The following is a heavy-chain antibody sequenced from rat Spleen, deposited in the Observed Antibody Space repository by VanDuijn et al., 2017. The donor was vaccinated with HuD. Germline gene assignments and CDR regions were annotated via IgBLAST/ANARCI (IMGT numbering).Heavy chain of an antibody. D-gene: IGHD1-4*01. V-gene: IGHV5-19*01. CDR2: ISPSGVGT. J-gene: IGHJ4*01. CDR1: GFTFSDYA. Sequence: EVQLVESGGGLVQPGRSLKLSCAASGFTFSDYAMNWIRQAPTKGLEWVASISPSGVGTYYRDSMKGRFTISRDNAKSTLYLQMDSLRSEDTATYYCATGGLDTTLTDAWGQGASVTVSS. CDR3: ATGGLDTTLTDA.